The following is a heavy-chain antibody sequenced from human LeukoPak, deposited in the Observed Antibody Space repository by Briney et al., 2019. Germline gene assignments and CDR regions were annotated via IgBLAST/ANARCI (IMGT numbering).Heavy chain of an antibody. Sequence: GGSLRLSCAAPGFTFSSYWMHWARQAPGKGLVWVSRINTDGSSTSYADSVKGRFTISRDNAKNTLYLQMNSLRAEDTAVYYCARDAEGGSSFDYWGQGTLVTVSS. D-gene: IGHD1-26*01. CDR1: GFTFSSYW. V-gene: IGHV3-74*01. CDR2: INTDGSST. J-gene: IGHJ4*02. CDR3: ARDAEGGSSFDY.